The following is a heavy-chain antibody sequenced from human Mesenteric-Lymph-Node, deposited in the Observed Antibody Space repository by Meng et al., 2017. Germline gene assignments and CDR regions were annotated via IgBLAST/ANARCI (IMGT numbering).Heavy chain of an antibody. V-gene: IGHV1-2*06. D-gene: IGHD2-15*01. Sequence: ASVKDSCKASGYTFTGYYMHWVRQAPGQGLEWMGRINPNSCGTNYAQKFQGRVTMTRDTSTSTVYMELSSLRSEDTAVYYCARDSGYCSCGRCYSGDYWGQGTLVTVSS. CDR2: INPNSCGT. J-gene: IGHJ4*02. CDR3: ARDSGYCSCGRCYSGDY. CDR1: GYTFTGYY.